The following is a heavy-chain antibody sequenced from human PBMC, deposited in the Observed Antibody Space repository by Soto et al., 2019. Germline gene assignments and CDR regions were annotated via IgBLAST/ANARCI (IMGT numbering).Heavy chain of an antibody. CDR2: ISSSSSYI. CDR3: ARDPPYEITILGVVITYYYYGMDV. Sequence: GGSLRLSCAASGFTFSSYSMNWVRQAPGKGLEWVSSISSSSSYIYYADSVKGRFTISRDNAKNSLYLQMNSLRAEDTAVYYCARDPPYEITILGVVITYYYYGMDVWGQGTTVTVSS. V-gene: IGHV3-21*01. CDR1: GFTFSSYS. D-gene: IGHD3-3*01. J-gene: IGHJ6*02.